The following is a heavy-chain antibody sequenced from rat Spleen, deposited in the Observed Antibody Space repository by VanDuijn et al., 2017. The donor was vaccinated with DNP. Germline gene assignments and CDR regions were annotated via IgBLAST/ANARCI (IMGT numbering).Heavy chain of an antibody. CDR3: ASGNNFGIAY. D-gene: IGHD1-10*01. CDR2: MWYDGDT. V-gene: IGHV2-16*01. J-gene: IGHJ3*01. Sequence: QVQLKESGPGLVQPSETLSLTCTVSGFSLTTYSVSWVRQPSGKGPEWMGKMWYDGDTAYNSALESRLSISRDTSKSQVLLKMSSLQTEDTGMYFCASGNNFGIAYWGQGTLVTVSS. CDR1: GFSLTTYS.